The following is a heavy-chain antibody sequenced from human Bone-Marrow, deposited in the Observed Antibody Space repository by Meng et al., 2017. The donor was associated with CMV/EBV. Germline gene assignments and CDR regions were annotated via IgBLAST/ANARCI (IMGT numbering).Heavy chain of an antibody. CDR1: GGSISSSSYY. CDR3: ARDTEQLVETLMDV. Sequence: SETLSLTCTVSGGSISSSSYYWGWIRQPPGKGLEWIGSIYYSGSTYYNPSLKSRVTISVDTSKNQFSLKLSSVTAADTAVYYCARDTEQLVETLMDVWGQGATVAASS. CDR2: IYYSGST. V-gene: IGHV4-39*02. J-gene: IGHJ6*02. D-gene: IGHD6-13*01.